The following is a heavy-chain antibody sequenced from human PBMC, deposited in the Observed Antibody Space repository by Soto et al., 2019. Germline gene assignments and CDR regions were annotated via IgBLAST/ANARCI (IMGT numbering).Heavy chain of an antibody. CDR2: ISYDGSNK. D-gene: IGHD6-19*01. CDR1: GFTFSSYA. Sequence: QVQLVESGGGVVQPGRSLRLSCAASGFTFSSYAMHWVRQAPGKGLEWVAVISYDGSNKYYADSVKGRFTISRDNSKNTLYLQMNSLRAEDTAVYYCARALRGGYSSGWYWDLAYYYGMDVW. V-gene: IGHV3-30-3*01. CDR3: ARALRGGYSSGWYWDLAYYYGMDV. J-gene: IGHJ6*01.